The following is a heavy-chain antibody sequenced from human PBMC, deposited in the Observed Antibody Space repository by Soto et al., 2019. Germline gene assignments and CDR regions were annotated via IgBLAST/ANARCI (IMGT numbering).Heavy chain of an antibody. V-gene: IGHV1-2*02. D-gene: IGHD3-9*01. CDR1: GYTFTGYY. J-gene: IGHJ6*02. CDR3: ARTYYDILTGYTGGMDV. CDR2: INPNSGGT. Sequence: ASVKVSCKASGYTFTGYYMHWVRQAPGQGLEWMGWINPNSGGTNYAQKFQGRVTMTRDTSISTAYMELSRLRSDGTAVYYCARTYYDILTGYTGGMDVWGQGTTVTVSS.